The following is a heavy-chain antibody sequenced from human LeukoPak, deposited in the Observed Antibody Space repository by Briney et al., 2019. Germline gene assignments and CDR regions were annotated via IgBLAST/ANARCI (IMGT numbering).Heavy chain of an antibody. Sequence: PSETLSLTCAVSGSSISSGYYWGWIRQPPGKGLEWIGSIYHSESTYYNPSLKSRVTISVDTSKNQFSLKLRSVTAADTAVYYCARDGIVGPTNFDYWGQGTLVTVSS. J-gene: IGHJ4*02. D-gene: IGHD3-22*01. CDR2: IYHSEST. CDR1: GSSISSGYY. V-gene: IGHV4-38-2*02. CDR3: ARDGIVGPTNFDY.